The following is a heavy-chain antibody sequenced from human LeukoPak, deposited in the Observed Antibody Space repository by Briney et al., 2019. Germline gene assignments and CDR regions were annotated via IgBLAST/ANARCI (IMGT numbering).Heavy chain of an antibody. J-gene: IGHJ6*03. CDR2: ISGSGGST. V-gene: IGHV3-23*01. CDR1: GFTFSSYA. Sequence: PGGSLRLSCAASGFTFSSYAMSWVRQAPGKGLEWVSAISGSGGSTNYADSGKGRFTISRDNSKNTLYLQMNSLRAEDTALYYCAKGGWVPTNYYYMDVWGKGTTVTVSS. CDR3: AKGGWVPTNYYYMDV. D-gene: IGHD3-16*01.